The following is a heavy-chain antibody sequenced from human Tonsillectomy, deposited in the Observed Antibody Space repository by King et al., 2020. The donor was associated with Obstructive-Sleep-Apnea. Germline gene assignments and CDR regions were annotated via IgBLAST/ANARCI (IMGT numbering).Heavy chain of an antibody. CDR1: GYSISRGYY. Sequence: VQLQESGPGLVKPSETLSLTCTVSGYSISRGYYWGWIRQPPGKGLEWIGSIYHSGSTYYNPSLKSRFTISVDTSKNQFSLKLSSVTAADTAVYYCARKRAFDIWGQGTMVTVSS. CDR2: IYHSGST. CDR3: ARKRAFDI. V-gene: IGHV4-38-2*02. D-gene: IGHD6-25*01. J-gene: IGHJ3*02.